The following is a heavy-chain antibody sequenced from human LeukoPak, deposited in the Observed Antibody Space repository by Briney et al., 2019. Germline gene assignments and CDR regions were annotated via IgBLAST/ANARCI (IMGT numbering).Heavy chain of an antibody. Sequence: GGSLRLSCAASGFTVSSNYMSWVRQAPGKGLEWVSVIYSGGSTYYADSVKGRFTISRDNSKNTLYLQMNSLRAEDTAVYYCARVGPQGYCSSTSCLYSDYWGQGTLVTVSS. CDR2: IYSGGST. CDR3: ARVGPQGYCSSTSCLYSDY. D-gene: IGHD2-2*01. V-gene: IGHV3-53*01. CDR1: GFTVSSNY. J-gene: IGHJ4*02.